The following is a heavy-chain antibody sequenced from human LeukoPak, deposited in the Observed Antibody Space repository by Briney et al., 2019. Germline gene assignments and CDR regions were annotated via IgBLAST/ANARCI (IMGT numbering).Heavy chain of an antibody. CDR2: INPNSGGT. Sequence: ASVKVSCKASGYTLTGYYMPWVRQAPGHGLEWMGWINPNSGGTNYAQKFQGRVTMTRDTSISTAYMKLSRLRSDDTAVYYCARYPPLGSSGWYQDFDYWGQGTLVTVSS. J-gene: IGHJ4*02. D-gene: IGHD6-19*01. CDR1: GYTLTGYY. CDR3: ARYPPLGSSGWYQDFDY. V-gene: IGHV1-2*02.